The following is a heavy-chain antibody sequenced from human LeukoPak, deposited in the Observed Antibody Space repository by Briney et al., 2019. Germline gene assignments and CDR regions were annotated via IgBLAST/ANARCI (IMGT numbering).Heavy chain of an antibody. Sequence: ASVKVSCKASGYTFIAYYMHWVRQAPGQGLEWMGWINPNSGGTNYAQKFQGRVTMTRDTSISTAYMDLSRLRSDDMAVYYCARGMGVLVPAATWFDPWGQGTLVTVSS. CDR3: ARGMGVLVPAATWFDP. J-gene: IGHJ5*02. D-gene: IGHD2-2*01. V-gene: IGHV1-2*02. CDR1: GYTFIAYY. CDR2: INPNSGGT.